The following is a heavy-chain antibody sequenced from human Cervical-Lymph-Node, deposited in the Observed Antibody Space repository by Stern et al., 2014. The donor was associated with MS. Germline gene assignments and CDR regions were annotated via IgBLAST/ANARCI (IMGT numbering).Heavy chain of an antibody. CDR3: ARQRYFDY. Sequence: EVQLLESGPEVKRPGESLKISCQASGYTFTSYWIGGVRQMPGKGREGVAISCPGGSDMRYTPSFQGRVPTSADKSSSPAYLQWNNLKASDTAIYYCARQRYFDYWGQGTLVTVSS. V-gene: IGHV5-51*01. CDR1: GYTFTSYW. J-gene: IGHJ4*02. CDR2: SCPGGSDM.